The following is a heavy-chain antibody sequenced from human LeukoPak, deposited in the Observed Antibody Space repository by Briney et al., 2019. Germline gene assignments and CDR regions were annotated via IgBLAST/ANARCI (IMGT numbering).Heavy chain of an antibody. Sequence: PGRSLRLSCAASGFTFSGYAMRWVRQAPGKGLEWVAVISYDGSTEYYADSVKGRFTISRDNSKTTLYLQMNSLRAEDAAVYYCATNGPGIAVAGYVDYWGQGTLVTVSS. CDR1: GFTFSGYA. CDR3: ATNGPGIAVAGYVDY. J-gene: IGHJ4*02. D-gene: IGHD6-19*01. CDR2: ISYDGSTE. V-gene: IGHV3-30-3*01.